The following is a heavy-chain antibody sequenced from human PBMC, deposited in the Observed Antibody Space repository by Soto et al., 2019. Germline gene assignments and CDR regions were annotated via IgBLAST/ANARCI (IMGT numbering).Heavy chain of an antibody. J-gene: IGHJ5*02. D-gene: IGHD3-22*01. CDR2: IYYSGST. Sequence: SETLSLTCTVSGGSISSYYWSWIRQPPGKGPEWIGYIYYSGSTNYNPSLKSRVTISVDTSKNQFSLKLSSVTAADTAVYYCARHPLYYYDSSGYFWFDPWGQGTLVTVSS. V-gene: IGHV4-59*08. CDR1: GGSISSYY. CDR3: ARHPLYYYDSSGYFWFDP.